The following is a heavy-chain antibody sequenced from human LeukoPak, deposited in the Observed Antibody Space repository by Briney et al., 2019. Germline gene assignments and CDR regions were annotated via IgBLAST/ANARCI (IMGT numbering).Heavy chain of an antibody. J-gene: IGHJ3*02. Sequence: GSLRLSCAASGFTFSSYGMHWVRQAPGKGLEWVAVISYDGSNKYYADSVKGRFTISRDNSKNTLYLQMNSLRAEDTAVYYCAKAYAWRAFDIWGQGTMVTVSS. D-gene: IGHD2-2*01. V-gene: IGHV3-30*18. CDR2: ISYDGSNK. CDR3: AKAYAWRAFDI. CDR1: GFTFSSYG.